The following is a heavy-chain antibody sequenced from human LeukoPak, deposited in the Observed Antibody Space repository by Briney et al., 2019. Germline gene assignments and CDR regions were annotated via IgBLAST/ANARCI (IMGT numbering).Heavy chain of an antibody. V-gene: IGHV1-46*01. CDR2: INPSGGST. CDR3: ARGLWRHYYDSSGYYSLDY. CDR1: GYTFTSYY. Sequence: ASVKVSCKASGYTFTSYYMHWVRQAPGQGLEWMGIINPSGGSTSYAQKFQGRVTMTRDTSTSTVYMELSSLRSEDTAVYYRARGLWRHYYDSSGYYSLDYWGQGTLVTVSS. D-gene: IGHD3-22*01. J-gene: IGHJ4*02.